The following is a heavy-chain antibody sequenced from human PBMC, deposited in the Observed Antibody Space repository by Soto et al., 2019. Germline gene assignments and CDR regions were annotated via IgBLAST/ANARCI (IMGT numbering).Heavy chain of an antibody. V-gene: IGHV1-18*01. J-gene: IGHJ4*02. CDR1: VYTFTSYG. Sequence: QVQLVQSGAEVKKSGASVKVSCKASVYTFTSYGISWVRQAPGQGLEWMGWISAYNGNTNYAQKLQGRVNRTTDTSTSTAYMELRSLSSDDKDVYYCARDSPPPREWGQGTLVTVSS. CDR2: ISAYNGNT. CDR3: ARDSPPPRE.